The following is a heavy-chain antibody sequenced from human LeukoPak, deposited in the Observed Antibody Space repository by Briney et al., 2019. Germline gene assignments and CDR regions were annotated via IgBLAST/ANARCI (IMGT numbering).Heavy chain of an antibody. J-gene: IGHJ4*02. CDR3: ARDTAAAGDFDY. CDR2: ISSSSSYI. D-gene: IGHD6-13*01. CDR1: GFTFSSYS. V-gene: IGHV3-21*01. Sequence: GGSLRLSCAASGFTFSSYSMNWVRQAPGKGLEWVSSISSSSSYIYYADSVKGRFTISRDNAKNSLYLQMNSLRAEDTAVYYCARDTAAAGDFDYWGQGTLVTVSS.